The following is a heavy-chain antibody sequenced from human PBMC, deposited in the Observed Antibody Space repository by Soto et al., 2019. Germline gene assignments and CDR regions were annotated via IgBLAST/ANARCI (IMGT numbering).Heavy chain of an antibody. J-gene: IGHJ6*02. V-gene: IGHV3-30-3*01. Sequence: SLRLSCVASGFTFGTYAIHWVRQAPGKGLQWVALISYEGSNTYYADSVKGRFTISRDNSKNTLYLEMNTLRPEDTAVYYCARVTPGNNLYYFSGLDVWGQGTSVTVSS. CDR3: ARVTPGNNLYYFSGLDV. CDR1: GFTFGTYA. CDR2: ISYEGSNT. D-gene: IGHD1-1*01.